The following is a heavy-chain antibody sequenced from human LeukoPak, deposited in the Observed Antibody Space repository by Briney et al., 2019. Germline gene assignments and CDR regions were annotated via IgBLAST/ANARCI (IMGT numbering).Heavy chain of an antibody. CDR3: TRRPMGYCSSTSCSYGMDV. Sequence: PGGSLRLSCTASGFTFGDYAMSWVRQAPGKGLEWVGFIRSKAYGGTTEYAASVKGRFTISGDDSKSIAYLQMNSLKTEDTAVYYCTRRPMGYCSSTSCSYGMDVWGQGTTVTVSS. CDR1: GFTFGDYA. J-gene: IGHJ6*02. CDR2: IRSKAYGGTT. V-gene: IGHV3-49*04. D-gene: IGHD2-2*01.